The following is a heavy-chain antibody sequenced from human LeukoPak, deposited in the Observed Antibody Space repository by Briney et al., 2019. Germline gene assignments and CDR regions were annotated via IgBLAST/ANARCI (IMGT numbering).Heavy chain of an antibody. V-gene: IGHV4-34*01. CDR1: GVSFSGYY. CDR2: INHSGST. Sequence: SPSETLSLTCAVYGVSFSGYYWSWIRQPPGKGLEWIGEINHSGSTNYNPSLKSRVTISVDTSKNQFSLKLSSVTAADTAVYYCARREPGEEFDPWGQGTLVTVSS. J-gene: IGHJ5*02. CDR3: ARREPGEEFDP. D-gene: IGHD1-14*01.